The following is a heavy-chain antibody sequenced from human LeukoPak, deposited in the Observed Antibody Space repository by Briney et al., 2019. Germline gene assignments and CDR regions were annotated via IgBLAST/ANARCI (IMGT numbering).Heavy chain of an antibody. V-gene: IGHV3-23*01. D-gene: IGHD2-2*01. CDR2: ISGSGGST. J-gene: IGHJ4*02. CDR3: ATPVPIRDY. Sequence: PGGSLRLSCPASGFTFSSYAMSWVRQAPGKGLEWVSAISGSGGSTYYADSMKGRFTISRDNAKNSLYLQMNSLRAEDTAVYYCATPVPIRDYWGQGTLVTVSS. CDR1: GFTFSSYA.